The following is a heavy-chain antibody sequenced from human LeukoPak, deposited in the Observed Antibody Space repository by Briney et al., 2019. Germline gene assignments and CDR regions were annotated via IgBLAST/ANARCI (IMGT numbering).Heavy chain of an antibody. V-gene: IGHV4-39*01. Sequence: SDTLSLPYTVSGGSIRSSSYYWRWIRPPPGRGLVWLGSLYYSGSNYYNPSLKSRATISVDTSKQHLPMQLTSVTAADTAVYYCAASRGSSGSYFYYYYYMDVWGKGTTVTVSS. CDR3: AASRGSSGSYFYYYYYMDV. J-gene: IGHJ6*03. CDR2: LYYSGSN. D-gene: IGHD3-10*01. CDR1: GGSIRSSSYY.